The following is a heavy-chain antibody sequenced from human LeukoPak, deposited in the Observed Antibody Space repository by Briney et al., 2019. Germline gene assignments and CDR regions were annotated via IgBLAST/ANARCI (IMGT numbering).Heavy chain of an antibody. D-gene: IGHD6-19*01. J-gene: IGHJ4*02. CDR3: ARDQRLVQAYYFDY. CDR1: GFTFDDYG. Sequence: GESLRLSCAASGFTFDDYGMSWVRQAPGKGLEWVSGINWNGGSTGYADSVKGRFTISRDNAKNSLYLQMNSLRAEDTALYYCARDQRLVQAYYFDYWGQGTLVTVSS. CDR2: INWNGGST. V-gene: IGHV3-20*04.